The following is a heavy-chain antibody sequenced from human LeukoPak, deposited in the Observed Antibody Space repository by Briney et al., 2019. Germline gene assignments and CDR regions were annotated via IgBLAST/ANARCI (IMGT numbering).Heavy chain of an antibody. CDR1: GYSFTSYW. D-gene: IGHD2-15*01. V-gene: IGHV5-51*01. J-gene: IGHJ4*02. CDR2: IYPGDSDT. CDR3: ARPGYCSGGSCYGPDYFDY. Sequence: GESLKISCKGSGYSFTSYWIGWVRQMPGKGLEWMGIIYPGDSDTRYSPSFQGQVTISADKSISTAYLQWSNLKASDTAMYYCARPGYCSGGSCYGPDYFDYWGQGTLVTVSS.